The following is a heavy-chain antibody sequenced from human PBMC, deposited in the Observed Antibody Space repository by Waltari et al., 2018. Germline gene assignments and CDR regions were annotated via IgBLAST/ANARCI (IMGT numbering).Heavy chain of an antibody. D-gene: IGHD3-3*01. Sequence: QITLKESGPTLVKPTQTLTLTCTFSGFSLSTSGVGVGWIRQPPGKALEWLALIYWDDDKRYSPSLKSRLTITKDTSKNQVVLTMTNMDPVDTATYYCAHRDWSGYIDGSYFDYWGQGTLVTVSS. V-gene: IGHV2-5*02. CDR2: IYWDDDK. CDR3: AHRDWSGYIDGSYFDY. CDR1: GFSLSTSGVG. J-gene: IGHJ4*02.